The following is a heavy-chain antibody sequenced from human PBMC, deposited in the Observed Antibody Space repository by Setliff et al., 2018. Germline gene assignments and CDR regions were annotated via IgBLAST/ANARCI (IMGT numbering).Heavy chain of an antibody. Sequence: LSLPCTVSGGSVNSGYDNWNWLRQPAGKGLEWIGHINRRGSTNFSPSLKSRVTISLDTSKNQFSLNLTSVTAADTAVYYCARASSGWYSAYYYYMDVWGKGTTVTVSS. CDR2: INRRGST. V-gene: IGHV4-61*09. D-gene: IGHD6-19*01. J-gene: IGHJ6*03. CDR1: GGSVNSGYDN. CDR3: ARASSGWYSAYYYYMDV.